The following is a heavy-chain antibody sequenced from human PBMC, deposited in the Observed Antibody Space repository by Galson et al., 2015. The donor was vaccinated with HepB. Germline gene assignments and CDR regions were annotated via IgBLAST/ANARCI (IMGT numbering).Heavy chain of an antibody. J-gene: IGHJ4*02. Sequence: SLTCTVSGASISSSSYYWGWIRQPPGKGLEWIGSVYYTGSTYYNPSLKSRVTISVDTSKNQFSLNLNSVPAAATAVYYCARDRIGSNSGSYLFDFWGQGTLVTVSS. CDR3: ARDRIGSNSGSYLFDF. V-gene: IGHV4-39*07. D-gene: IGHD3-10*01. CDR2: VYYTGST. CDR1: GASISSSSYY.